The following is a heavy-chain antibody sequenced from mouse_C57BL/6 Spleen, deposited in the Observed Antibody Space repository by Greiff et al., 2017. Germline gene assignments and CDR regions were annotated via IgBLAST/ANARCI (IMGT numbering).Heavy chain of an antibody. Sequence: QVQLQQSGPELVKPGASVKISCKASGYAFSSSWMNWVKQRPGKGLEWIGRIYPGDGDTNYNGKFKGKATLTADKSSSTAYMQLSSLTSEDSAVYFCARCLYYGSSYGYFGVWGTGTTVTVSS. CDR1: GYAFSSSW. J-gene: IGHJ1*03. CDR2: IYPGDGDT. V-gene: IGHV1-82*01. D-gene: IGHD1-1*01. CDR3: ARCLYYGSSYGYFGV.